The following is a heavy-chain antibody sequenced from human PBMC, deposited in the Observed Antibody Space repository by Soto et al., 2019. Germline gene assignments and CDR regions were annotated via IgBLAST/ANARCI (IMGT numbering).Heavy chain of an antibody. Sequence: PGGSLRLSCAASGFIFSDYSMSWVRQSPGKGLEGVANIKQDGGEEDYVDSVKGRLTISRDNAKNSLYSQMNSLRAEDTAVYYCARVYYESRGPTKYRAFDFWGQGTMVTVSS. CDR2: IKQDGGEE. J-gene: IGHJ3*01. CDR1: GFIFSDYS. V-gene: IGHV3-7*01. CDR3: ARVYYESRGPTKYRAFDF. D-gene: IGHD3-22*01.